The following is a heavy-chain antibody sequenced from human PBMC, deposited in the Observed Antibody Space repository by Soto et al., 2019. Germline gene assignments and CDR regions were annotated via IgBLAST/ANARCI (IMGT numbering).Heavy chain of an antibody. CDR3: ARHRIGYSASDLFAY. V-gene: IGHV5-51*01. CDR2: IYPGDSNT. J-gene: IGHJ4*02. CDR1: GYSFTSYW. Sequence: PGESLKISCKGSGYSFTSYWISWVRQMPGKGLEWMGIIYPGDSNTRYSPSFQGQVTISADKSINTAYLQWSSLKASDTATYYCARHRIGYSASDLFAYWGQGTLVTVSS. D-gene: IGHD5-12*01.